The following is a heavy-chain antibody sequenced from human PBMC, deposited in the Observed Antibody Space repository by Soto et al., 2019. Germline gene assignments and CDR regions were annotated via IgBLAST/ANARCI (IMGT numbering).Heavy chain of an antibody. V-gene: IGHV1-3*01. Sequence: ASVKVSCKASGYTFINYAMHWVRQAPGQGLEWMGWISAGNAETKYSQKFQGRVTITRDTSASTAYMELSSLKSEDTAVYYCARKLIGTDYYYLDYWGQGTLVTVSS. CDR1: GYTFINYA. D-gene: IGHD3-9*01. CDR2: ISAGNAET. J-gene: IGHJ4*02. CDR3: ARKLIGTDYYYLDY.